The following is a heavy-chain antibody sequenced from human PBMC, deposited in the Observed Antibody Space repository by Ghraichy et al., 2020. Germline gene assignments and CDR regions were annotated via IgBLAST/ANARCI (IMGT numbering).Heavy chain of an antibody. D-gene: IGHD6-13*01. V-gene: IGHV4-59*01. J-gene: IGHJ4*02. Sequence: SETLSLTCTVSGGSISSYYWSWIRQPPGKGLEWIGYIYYSGSTNYNPSLKSRVTISVDTSKNQFSLKLSSVTAADTAVYYCAREQYSSRALDYWGQGTLVTVSS. CDR3: AREQYSSRALDY. CDR1: GGSISSYY. CDR2: IYYSGST.